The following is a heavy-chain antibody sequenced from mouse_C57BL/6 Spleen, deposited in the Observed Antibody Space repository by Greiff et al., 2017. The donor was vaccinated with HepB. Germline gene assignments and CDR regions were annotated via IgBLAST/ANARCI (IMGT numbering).Heavy chain of an antibody. Sequence: EVKLMESGPGLVKPSQSLSLTCSVTGYSITSGYYWNWIRQFPGNKLEWMGYISYDGSNNYNPSLKNRISITRDTSKNQFFLKLNSVTTEDTATYYCARDRPSYAMDYWGQGTSFTVSS. CDR3: ARDRPSYAMDY. J-gene: IGHJ4*01. CDR1: GYSITSGYY. V-gene: IGHV3-6*01. CDR2: ISYDGSN.